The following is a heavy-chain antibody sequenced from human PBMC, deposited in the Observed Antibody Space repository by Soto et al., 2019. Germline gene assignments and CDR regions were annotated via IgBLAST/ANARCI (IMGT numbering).Heavy chain of an antibody. D-gene: IGHD2-15*01. CDR2: ISSSSSTI. CDR1: GFTFISYS. V-gene: IGHV3-48*01. CDR3: ARYRCSGGSCYVVGPFQH. J-gene: IGHJ1*01. Sequence: PGVPLRLSCAASGFTFISYSINWVRQAPGKGLEWVSYISSSSSTIYYADSVKGRFTISRDNAKNSLYLQMNSLRAEDTAVYYCARYRCSGGSCYVVGPFQHLGQGTQVTVSS.